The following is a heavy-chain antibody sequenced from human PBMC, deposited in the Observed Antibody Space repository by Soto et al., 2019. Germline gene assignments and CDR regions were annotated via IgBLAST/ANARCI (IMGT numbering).Heavy chain of an antibody. D-gene: IGHD2-2*01. CDR1: GGSISSGGYS. Sequence: SETLSLTCAVSGGSISSGGYSWSWIRQPPGKGLEWIGYIYHSGSTDYNPSLKSRVTISVDRSKNQFSLKLSSVTAADTAVYYCARVPAPWGQGTLVTVSS. J-gene: IGHJ5*02. V-gene: IGHV4-30-2*01. CDR3: ARVPAP. CDR2: IYHSGST.